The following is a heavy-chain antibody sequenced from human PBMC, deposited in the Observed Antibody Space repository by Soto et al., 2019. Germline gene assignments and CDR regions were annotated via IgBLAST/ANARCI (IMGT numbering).Heavy chain of an antibody. Sequence: QVQLVQSGAEVKKPGASVKVSCKASGYTFTSYDINWVLQATGQGVECMGWMNPNSGNTANAQKFQGRVTMTRNTSLATASMELSSLRSEDAAVYYCERERSGGYDYWGQGTLVTVSS. CDR3: ERERSGGYDY. CDR1: GYTFTSYD. CDR2: MNPNSGNT. D-gene: IGHD1-26*01. V-gene: IGHV1-8*01. J-gene: IGHJ4*02.